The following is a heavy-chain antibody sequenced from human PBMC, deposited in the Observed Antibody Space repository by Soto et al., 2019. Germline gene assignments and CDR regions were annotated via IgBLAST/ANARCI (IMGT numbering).Heavy chain of an antibody. CDR2: INTDGSST. D-gene: IGHD6-13*01. CDR1: GFTCSRFW. CDR3: TRDPGAYSSTWSFYFDS. J-gene: IGHJ4*02. Sequence: GGAVRGYCAASGFTCSRFWMHWVRQAPGKGLVWVSRINTDGSSTTYADSVKGRFTISRDNAKNTLYLQMDSLRAEDTGVYYCTRDPGAYSSTWSFYFDSWGQGTLVTVSS. V-gene: IGHV3-74*01.